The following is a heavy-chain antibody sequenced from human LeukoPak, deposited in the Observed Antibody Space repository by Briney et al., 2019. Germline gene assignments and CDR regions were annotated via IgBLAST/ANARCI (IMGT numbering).Heavy chain of an antibody. V-gene: IGHV3-23*01. D-gene: IGHD3-22*01. J-gene: IGHJ4*02. CDR2: ILASGGGT. CDR1: GFTFSSYA. Sequence: GGSLRLSCAASGFTFSSYAMTWVRQAPGKGLEWVSAILASGGGTNYADSAKGRFTISRDNSKKTLYLQMNSLRADDTAVYYCAKNYYVSSGYYSLYFDYWGQGTQVTDSS. CDR3: AKNYYVSSGYYSLYFDY.